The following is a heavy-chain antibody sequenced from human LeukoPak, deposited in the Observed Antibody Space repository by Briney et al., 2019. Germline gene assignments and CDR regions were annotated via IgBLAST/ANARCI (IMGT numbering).Heavy chain of an antibody. V-gene: IGHV3-48*01. Sequence: GASLRISCIVSGYTFSCYSLNWGRRAPGGGLVWVSYIKSSSSTIHYADSVKGRFTVSRDNAKNSLYLQMNSLRAEDTGVYYCARGSSGLEDYWGQGTLVIVSS. CDR1: GYTFSCYS. CDR2: IKSSSSTI. J-gene: IGHJ4*02. CDR3: ARGSSGLEDY. D-gene: IGHD6-19*01.